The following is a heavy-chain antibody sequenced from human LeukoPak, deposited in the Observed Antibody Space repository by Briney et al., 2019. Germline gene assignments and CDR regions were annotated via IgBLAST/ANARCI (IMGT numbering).Heavy chain of an antibody. Sequence: GGSLRLSCAASGFTFSSYAMSWVRQAPGKALEWVANISQDGRFKYSVASVQGRFTISRDNAQNALYLEMNSLRAEDTAVYYCARILPGAVGDVLDLWGQGTMVTVTS. CDR2: ISQDGRFK. J-gene: IGHJ3*01. D-gene: IGHD6-19*01. CDR3: ARILPGAVGDVLDL. V-gene: IGHV3-7*01. CDR1: GFTFSSYA.